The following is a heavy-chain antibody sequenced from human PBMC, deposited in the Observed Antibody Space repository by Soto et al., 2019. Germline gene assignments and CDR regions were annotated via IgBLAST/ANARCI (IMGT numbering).Heavy chain of an antibody. V-gene: IGHV1-69*04. CDR1: GGTFSSYT. CDR2: IIPILGIA. Sequence: SVKVSCKASGGTFSSYTISWVRQAPGQGLEWMGRIIPILGIANYAQKFQGRVTITADKSTSTAYMELSSLRSEDTAVYYCARDISAIQLCLVNWFDPWGQGTLVTVSS. D-gene: IGHD5-18*01. CDR3: ARDISAIQLCLVNWFDP. J-gene: IGHJ5*02.